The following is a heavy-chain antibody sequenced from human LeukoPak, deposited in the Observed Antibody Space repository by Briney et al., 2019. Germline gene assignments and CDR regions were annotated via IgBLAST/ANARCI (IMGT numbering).Heavy chain of an antibody. D-gene: IGHD3-22*01. V-gene: IGHV3-74*01. CDR1: GFTFSSYW. Sequence: GGSLRLSCAASGFTFSSYWMHWVRQAPGKGLVWVSRINSDGSSTSYADSVKGRFTISRDNAKNSLYLQMNSLRAEDTAVYYCARDLYRIVVVPHYFDYWGQGTLVTVSS. J-gene: IGHJ4*02. CDR2: INSDGSST. CDR3: ARDLYRIVVVPHYFDY.